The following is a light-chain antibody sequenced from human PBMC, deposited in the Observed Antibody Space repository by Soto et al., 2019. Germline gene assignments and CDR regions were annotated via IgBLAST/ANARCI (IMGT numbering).Light chain of an antibody. V-gene: IGLV2-23*02. Sequence: QSVLTQPASVSGSPGQSITISCTGTSSDAGSYNLVSWYQQHPGKAPKLMIYEVSKRPSGVSNRFSGSKSGNTASLTISGLQAEDEADYYCCSYAGSTTFYVFGTGTKATV. CDR3: CSYAGSTTFYV. CDR1: SSDAGSYNL. J-gene: IGLJ1*01. CDR2: EVS.